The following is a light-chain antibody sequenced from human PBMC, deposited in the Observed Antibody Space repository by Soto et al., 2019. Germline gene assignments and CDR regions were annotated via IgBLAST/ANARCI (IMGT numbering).Light chain of an antibody. CDR1: ESIDNW. Sequence: DIQMTQSPSTLSASVGDTVTITCRASESIDNWLAWYQQKPGKAPKLLIFAASTLVRGVPSRFSGRGSGTEFTLTISSLQADDYATFFCQQCHPERTFGQ. CDR3: QQCHPERT. J-gene: IGKJ1*01. CDR2: AAS. V-gene: IGKV1-5*01.